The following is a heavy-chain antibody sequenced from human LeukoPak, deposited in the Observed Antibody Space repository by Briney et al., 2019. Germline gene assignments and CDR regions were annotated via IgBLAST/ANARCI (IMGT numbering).Heavy chain of an antibody. CDR1: GFIFSSYA. CDR2: ISGSGGST. V-gene: IGHV3-23*01. Sequence: GSLRLSCAASGFIFSSYAMSWVRQAPGKGLEWVSTISGSGGSTYYADSVKGRFTISRDNSKNTLYLQMNSLRAEDTAVYYCAKHQSDYWEFDYWGQGTLVTVSS. J-gene: IGHJ4*02. D-gene: IGHD3-3*01. CDR3: AKHQSDYWEFDY.